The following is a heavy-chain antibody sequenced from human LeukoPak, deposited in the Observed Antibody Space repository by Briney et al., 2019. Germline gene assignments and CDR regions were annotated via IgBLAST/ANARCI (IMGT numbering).Heavy chain of an antibody. V-gene: IGHV1-46*01. CDR1: GYIFTSYY. J-gene: IGHJ4*02. D-gene: IGHD3-3*01. CDR2: INPTGGST. CDR3: ARRYPTSPPNSVLRFLEWFHPTPFDY. Sequence: GASVNVSCKATGYIFTSYYMHWVRQAPGQGLEWMGIINPTGGSTAYAQKFQGRVTMTRDTSTSTVYMELSSLRSEDTAVYYCARRYPTSPPNSVLRFLEWFHPTPFDYWGQGTLVTVSS.